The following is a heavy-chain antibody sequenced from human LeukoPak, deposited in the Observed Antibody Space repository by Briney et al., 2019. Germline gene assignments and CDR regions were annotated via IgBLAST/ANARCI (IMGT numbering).Heavy chain of an antibody. V-gene: IGHV4-4*07. CDR1: GGSVSSDY. Sequence: SETLSLTCTVSGGSVSSDYWSWIRQPAGKGLEWIGRIYTSGVTDYNPPLKSRVTISVDTSKNQFSLKLSSVTAADTAVYYCARDDYRYWGQGTLVTVSS. J-gene: IGHJ4*02. CDR2: IYTSGVT. D-gene: IGHD4/OR15-4a*01. CDR3: ARDDYRY.